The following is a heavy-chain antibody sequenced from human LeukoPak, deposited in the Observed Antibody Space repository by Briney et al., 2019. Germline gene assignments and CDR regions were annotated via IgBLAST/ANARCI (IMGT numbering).Heavy chain of an antibody. D-gene: IGHD1-26*01. V-gene: IGHV3-30*02. CDR1: GFTFTRSA. CDR3: AKRWDSTWSYFDL. CDR2: IQYDGDNK. J-gene: IGHJ4*02. Sequence: GGSLRLSCVASGFTFTRSAMHWVRQAPGKGLEWVAFIQYDGDNKYYADSMKGRFTISRDDSQNTLYLQMNSLTVEDTAVYYCAKRWDSTWSYFDLWGQGTLVTVSS.